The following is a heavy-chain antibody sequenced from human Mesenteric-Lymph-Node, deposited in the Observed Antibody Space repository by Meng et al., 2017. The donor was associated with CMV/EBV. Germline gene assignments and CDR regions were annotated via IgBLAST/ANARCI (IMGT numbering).Heavy chain of an antibody. CDR3: ARVGYSYGYAPMDV. CDR1: GGSFSGYY. J-gene: IGHJ6*02. CDR2: INHSGST. Sequence: SQTPSLTRAVYGGSFSGYYWSWIRQPPGKGLEWIGEINHSGSTNYNPSLKSRVTISVDTSKNQFSLKLSSVTAADTAVYYCARVGYSYGYAPMDVWGQGITVTVSS. D-gene: IGHD5-18*01. V-gene: IGHV4-34*01.